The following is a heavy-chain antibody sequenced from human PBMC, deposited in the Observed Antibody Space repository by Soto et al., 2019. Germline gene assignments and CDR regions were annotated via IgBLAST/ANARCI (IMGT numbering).Heavy chain of an antibody. V-gene: IGHV1-8*01. Sequence: GASVKVSCKTSGYTFTSYDINWVRQATGQGLEWMGWMNTNSVHTGAAQKFQGSVTMSRDSTLSTAYMELSSLRFDDTGVNYCARGRGYYDGIDNWGQGTRVTVSS. CDR1: GYTFTSYD. CDR3: ARGRGYYDGIDN. J-gene: IGHJ4*02. D-gene: IGHD1-26*01. CDR2: MNTNSVHT.